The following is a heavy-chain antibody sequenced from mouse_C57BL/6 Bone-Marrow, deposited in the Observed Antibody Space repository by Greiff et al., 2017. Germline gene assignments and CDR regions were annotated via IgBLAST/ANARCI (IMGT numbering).Heavy chain of an antibody. CDR3: TVYDGYYYAMDY. CDR2: IRLKSDNYAT. J-gene: IGHJ4*01. D-gene: IGHD2-3*01. Sequence: EVQGVESGGGLVQPGGSMKLSCVASGFTFSNYWMNWVRQSPEKGLEWVAQIRLKSDNYATHYAESVKGRFTISRGDSKSSVYLQMNNLRAEDTGIYYCTVYDGYYYAMDYWGQGTSVTVSS. V-gene: IGHV6-3*01. CDR1: GFTFSNYW.